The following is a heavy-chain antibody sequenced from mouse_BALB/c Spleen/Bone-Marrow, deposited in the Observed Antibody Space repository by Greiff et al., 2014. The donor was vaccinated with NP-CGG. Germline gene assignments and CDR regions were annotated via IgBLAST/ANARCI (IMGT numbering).Heavy chain of an antibody. D-gene: IGHD2-4*01. CDR1: GYTFTDYN. Sequence: EVQLQESGPGLVKPGASVKISCKASGYTFTDYNMHWVKQSHGKSLEWIGYIYPYNGGSGYNQKFKYKATLTVDNSFSTAYMELRSLTSEDSAVYYCARDRGADYDYSWFAYWGQGTLVTVSA. J-gene: IGHJ3*01. V-gene: IGHV1S29*02. CDR3: ARDRGADYDYSWFAY. CDR2: IYPYNGGS.